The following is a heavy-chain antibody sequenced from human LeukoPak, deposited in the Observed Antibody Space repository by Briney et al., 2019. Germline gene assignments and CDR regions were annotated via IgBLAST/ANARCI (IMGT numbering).Heavy chain of an antibody. CDR3: ARDGYYYYDSSGYYRDY. CDR2: INPNSGGT. CDR1: GYTFTGYY. D-gene: IGHD3-22*01. Sequence: ASVKVSCKASGYTFTGYYMHWVRQAPGQGLEWMGWINPNSGGTNYAQKFQGRVTMTRDTSISTAYMELSRLRSDDTAVYYCARDGYYYYDSSGYYRDYWGQGTLVTVSS. V-gene: IGHV1-2*02. J-gene: IGHJ4*02.